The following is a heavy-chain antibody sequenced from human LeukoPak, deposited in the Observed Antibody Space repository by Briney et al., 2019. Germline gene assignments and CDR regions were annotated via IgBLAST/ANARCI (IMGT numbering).Heavy chain of an antibody. Sequence: SETLSLTCAVYGGSFSGYYWSWIRQPPGKGLEWIGEINHSGSTNYNPSLKSRVTISVDTSKNQFSLKLSSVTAAVTAVYYCARGIAARRKYYYYYYYMDVWGKGTTVTVSS. J-gene: IGHJ6*03. CDR3: ARGIAARRKYYYYYYYMDV. CDR2: INHSGST. V-gene: IGHV4-34*01. D-gene: IGHD6-6*01. CDR1: GGSFSGYY.